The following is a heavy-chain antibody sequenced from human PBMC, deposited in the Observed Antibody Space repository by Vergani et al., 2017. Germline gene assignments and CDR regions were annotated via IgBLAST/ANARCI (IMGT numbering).Heavy chain of an antibody. D-gene: IGHD3-22*01. V-gene: IGHV3-49*03. CDR1: GFTFGDYA. Sequence: EVQLLESGGGLVQPGGSLRLSCTASGFTFGDYAMSWFRQAPGKGLEWVGFIRSKAYGGTTEYAASVKGRFTISRDNSKNTLSLQMNSLTAEDTAIYYCAGPQGTSAYYYGGFDYWGQGILVTVSS. J-gene: IGHJ4*02. CDR3: AGPQGTSAYYYGGFDY. CDR2: IRSKAYGGTT.